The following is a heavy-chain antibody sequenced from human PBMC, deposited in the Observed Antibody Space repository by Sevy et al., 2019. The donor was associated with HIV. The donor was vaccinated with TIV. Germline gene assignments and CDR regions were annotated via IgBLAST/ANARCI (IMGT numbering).Heavy chain of an antibody. Sequence: GGSLRLSCAASGITFTTSGMHWVRQAPGKGLEWVAVISYDGRNKFYGDSVKGRFTISRDNSKNMLYLQVNSLTTEDTAVYYCAKDFTGYNGMDVWGQGTMVTVSS. CDR3: AKDFTGYNGMDV. V-gene: IGHV3-30*18. CDR1: GITFTTSG. CDR2: ISYDGRNK. J-gene: IGHJ6*02. D-gene: IGHD3-9*01.